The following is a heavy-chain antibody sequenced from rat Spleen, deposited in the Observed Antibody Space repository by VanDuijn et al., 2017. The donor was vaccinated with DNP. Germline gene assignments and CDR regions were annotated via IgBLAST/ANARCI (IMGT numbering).Heavy chain of an antibody. V-gene: IGHV5-7*01. CDR3: TTLITFMSG. CDR1: GFTFSNYD. J-gene: IGHJ4*01. CDR2: ISYDSSST. Sequence: EVQLVESGGGLVQPGRSMKLSCAASGFTFSNYDMAWVRHAPKKGLEWVATISYDSSSTYYRDSVKGLFTISRDNAKSTLYLQRDSLRSEDTATYYCTTLITFMSGWSQGTSVTVSS. D-gene: IGHD1-1*01.